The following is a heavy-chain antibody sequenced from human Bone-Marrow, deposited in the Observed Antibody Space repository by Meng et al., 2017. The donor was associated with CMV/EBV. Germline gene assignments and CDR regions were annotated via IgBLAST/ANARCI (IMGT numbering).Heavy chain of an antibody. CDR1: GGTFSSYT. Sequence: SVKVSCKASGGTFSSYTISWVRQAPGQGLEWMGRIIPILGIANYAQKFQGRVTITADKSTSTAYMELSSLRSEDTAVYYCARVPSSHIFGVGGGYYGMEVWGQGTTVTGSS. CDR2: IIPILGIA. V-gene: IGHV1-69*02. CDR3: ARVPSSHIFGVGGGYYGMEV. J-gene: IGHJ6*01. D-gene: IGHD3-3*01.